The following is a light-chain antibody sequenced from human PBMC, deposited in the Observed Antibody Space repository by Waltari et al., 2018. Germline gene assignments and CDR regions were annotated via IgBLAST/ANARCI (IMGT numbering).Light chain of an antibody. CDR2: DAS. Sequence: EIVLTQSPASLSLSPGNRATLSCRASQSVGRTLAWYQQRPGQAPRLLIYDASSRATGIPDRFSGGGSGTDFSLTISRLEPEDFAVYDCQKYGTRPATFGQGTKVEVE. CDR3: QKYGTRPAT. CDR1: QSVGRT. J-gene: IGKJ1*01. V-gene: IGKV3-20*01.